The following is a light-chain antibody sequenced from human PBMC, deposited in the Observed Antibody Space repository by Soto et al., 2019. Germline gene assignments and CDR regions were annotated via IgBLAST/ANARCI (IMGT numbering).Light chain of an antibody. Sequence: EIVMTQSPATLSVSPGGRATLSCRASQSVNTNLAWYQQKPGQAPRFLIYGASTRATGIPARFSGSGSGTEFTLTISSLQSEDFAVYYCQHYTAWPPITFGQGTRLEIK. CDR2: GAS. CDR1: QSVNTN. J-gene: IGKJ5*01. V-gene: IGKV3-15*01. CDR3: QHYTAWPPIT.